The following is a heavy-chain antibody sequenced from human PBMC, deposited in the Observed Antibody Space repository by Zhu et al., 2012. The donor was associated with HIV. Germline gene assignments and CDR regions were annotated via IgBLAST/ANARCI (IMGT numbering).Heavy chain of an antibody. CDR3: ARMGNYDSSGYYLDY. V-gene: IGHV4-4*09. CDR1: GGSISSYY. J-gene: IGHJ4*02. D-gene: IGHD3-22*01. CDR2: IYTSGST. Sequence: QVQLQESGPGLVKPSETLSLTCTVSGGSISSYYWSWIRQPPGKGLEWIGYIYTSGSTNYNPSLKSRVTISVDTSKNQFSLKLSSVTAADTAVYYCARMGNYDSSGYYLDYWGQGTLVTVSS.